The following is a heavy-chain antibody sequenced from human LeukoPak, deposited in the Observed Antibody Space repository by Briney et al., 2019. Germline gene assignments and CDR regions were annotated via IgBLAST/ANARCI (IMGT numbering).Heavy chain of an antibody. D-gene: IGHD1-26*01. CDR3: ASSGSGSYPDY. CDR2: IYYSGST. J-gene: IGHJ4*02. V-gene: IGHV4-59*08. Sequence: SETLSLTCTVSGGSISSYYWSWNRQPPGKGLEWIGYIYYSGSTNYNPSLKSRVTISVDTSKNQFSLKLSSVTAADTAVYYCASSGSGSYPDYWGQGTLVTVSS. CDR1: GGSISSYY.